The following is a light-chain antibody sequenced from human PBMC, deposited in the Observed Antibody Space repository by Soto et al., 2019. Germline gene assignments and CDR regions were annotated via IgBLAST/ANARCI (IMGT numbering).Light chain of an antibody. CDR1: QSINSY. J-gene: IGKJ2*01. CDR3: QQSYRSPYT. Sequence: IQMTQSPSSLSASVGDSVTVTCRASQSINSYLNWYQQKPGKAPTLLIYGASSLQSGVTSRFTGGGSRTDFTLTISSLQPEDFATYYCQQSYRSPYTFGQGTKLEIK. CDR2: GAS. V-gene: IGKV1-39*01.